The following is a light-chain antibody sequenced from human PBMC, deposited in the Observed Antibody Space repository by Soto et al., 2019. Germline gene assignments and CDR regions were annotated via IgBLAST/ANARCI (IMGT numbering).Light chain of an antibody. CDR3: SSYTDSSNYV. V-gene: IGLV2-14*01. CDR2: QVT. Sequence: QSVLTQPASVAGSPGQSITISCTGTSSDLAIYNYVSWYQQQPSKAHKLMIYQVTNRPSGVSNRFSGSRSGNTASLTTSGLQAEDEADYYCSSYTDSSNYVFGTGTKVTGL. J-gene: IGLJ1*01. CDR1: SSDLAIYNY.